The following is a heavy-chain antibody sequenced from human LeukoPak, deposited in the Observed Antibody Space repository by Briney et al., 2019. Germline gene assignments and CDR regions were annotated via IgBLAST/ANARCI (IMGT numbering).Heavy chain of an antibody. J-gene: IGHJ6*03. D-gene: IGHD1-7*01. CDR1: GFTFSSYA. CDR3: AKLGLPKPNYYYYYYMDV. Sequence: GGSLRLSCAASGFTFSSYAMSWVRQAPGKGLEWVSIVSGSGGDTDYADSVKSRFTISRDNSKNTLYLQMNSLRAEDAAVYYCAKLGLPKPNYYYYYYMDVWGKGTTVTVS. CDR2: VSGSGGDT. V-gene: IGHV3-23*01.